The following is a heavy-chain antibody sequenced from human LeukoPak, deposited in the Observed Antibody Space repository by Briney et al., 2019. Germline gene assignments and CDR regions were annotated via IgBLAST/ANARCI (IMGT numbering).Heavy chain of an antibody. J-gene: IGHJ4*02. CDR3: ATGGTDDY. D-gene: IGHD1-26*01. CDR2: INLGGGST. Sequence: ASVKVSCKASGYTFTGSYMHWVRQAPGQGLEWMGIINLGGGSTSYAQKFQGRVTMTRVTSTSTVYMELSSLRSEDTAVYYCATGGTDDYWGQGTLVTVSS. V-gene: IGHV1-46*03. CDR1: GYTFTGSY.